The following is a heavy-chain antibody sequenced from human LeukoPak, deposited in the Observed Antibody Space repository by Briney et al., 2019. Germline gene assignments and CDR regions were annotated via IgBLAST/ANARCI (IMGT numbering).Heavy chain of an antibody. J-gene: IGHJ4*02. CDR2: ISGGGGST. D-gene: IGHD6-13*01. V-gene: IGHV3-23*01. Sequence: GGSLRLSCAASGFTFSSYSMNWVRQAPGKGLEWVSSISGGGGSTYYADSVKGRFTISRDNSKNTLSLQMNSLRAEDTAVYYCAKDPIAAASIDWGQGTLVTVSS. CDR1: GFTFSSYS. CDR3: AKDPIAAASID.